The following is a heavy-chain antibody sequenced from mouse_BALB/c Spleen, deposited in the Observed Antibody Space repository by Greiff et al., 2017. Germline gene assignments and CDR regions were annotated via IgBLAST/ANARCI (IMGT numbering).Heavy chain of an antibody. CDR3: ARGGHPFYYAMDY. V-gene: IGHV1-14*01. Sequence: EVLLVESGPDLVKPGASLKMSCKASGYTFTSYAMHWVKQKPGQGLEWIGCINPYNDGTKYNEKIKRKATLTSDKCSSTAYKELSSLSTEDSAVYYCARGGHPFYYAMDYWGQGTSVTVSS. CDR1: GYTFTSYA. CDR2: INPYNDGT. J-gene: IGHJ4*01.